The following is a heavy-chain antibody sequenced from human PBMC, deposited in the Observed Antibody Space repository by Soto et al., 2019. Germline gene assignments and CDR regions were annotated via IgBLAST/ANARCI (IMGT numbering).Heavy chain of an antibody. CDR2: IWYDGSNK. V-gene: IGHV3-33*01. CDR3: ARDPHPWIQLWLHRPYYYYGMDV. D-gene: IGHD5-18*01. Sequence: GGSLRLSCAASGFTFSSYGMHWVRQSPGKGLEWVAVIWYDGSNKYYADSVKGRFTISRDNSKNTLYLQMNSLRAEDTAVHYCARDPHPWIQLWLHRPYYYYGMDVWGQGTTVTVSS. CDR1: GFTFSSYG. J-gene: IGHJ6*02.